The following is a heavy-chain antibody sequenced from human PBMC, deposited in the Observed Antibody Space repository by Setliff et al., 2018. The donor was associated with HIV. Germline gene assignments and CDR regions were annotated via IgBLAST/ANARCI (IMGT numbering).Heavy chain of an antibody. CDR3: ARDRRYSPHYFDY. CDR2: IYNTGST. D-gene: IGHD1-26*01. CDR1: GGSISSGGHY. J-gene: IGHJ4*02. V-gene: IGHV4-31*03. Sequence: PSETLSLTCSVSGGSISSGGHYWSWIRQHPGKGLEWIGYIYNTGSTYHSPSLESRVTISIDTSTKQFSLKLSSVTAADTAVYYCARDRRYSPHYFDYWGQGTLVTVSS.